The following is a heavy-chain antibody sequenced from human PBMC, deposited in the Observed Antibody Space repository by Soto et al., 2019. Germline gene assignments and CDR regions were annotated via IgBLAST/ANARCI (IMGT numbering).Heavy chain of an antibody. CDR1: GFSLSTSGVG. D-gene: IGHD3-16*01. Sequence: QITLKESGPTLVKPTQTLTLTCTFSGFSLSTSGVGVGWIRQPPGKALEWLALIYWDDAKEYSPSLKSRLTIPKDTSKNQVGLIMTNMDPVDTATYYCAHKGGGDRILDYWGQGTLVTVSS. CDR3: AHKGGGDRILDY. V-gene: IGHV2-5*02. CDR2: IYWDDAK. J-gene: IGHJ4*02.